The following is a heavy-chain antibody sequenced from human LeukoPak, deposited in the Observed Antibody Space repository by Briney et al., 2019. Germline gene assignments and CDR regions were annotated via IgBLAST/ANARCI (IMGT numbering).Heavy chain of an antibody. Sequence: ASVKVSCKASGYTFTSYYMHWVRQAPGQGLEWMGIINPSGGSTSYAQKFQGRVTMTRDTSTSTAYMELRSLRSDDTAVYYCARDRPGRWLQSPFDYWGQGTLVTVSS. V-gene: IGHV1-46*01. J-gene: IGHJ4*02. CDR2: INPSGGST. CDR1: GYTFTSYY. CDR3: ARDRPGRWLQSPFDY. D-gene: IGHD5-24*01.